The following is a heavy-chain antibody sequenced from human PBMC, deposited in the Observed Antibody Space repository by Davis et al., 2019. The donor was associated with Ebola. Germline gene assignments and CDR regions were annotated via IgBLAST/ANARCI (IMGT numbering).Heavy chain of an antibody. CDR1: GFTFSSYS. D-gene: IGHD6-13*01. Sequence: GESLKISCAASGFTFSSYSMNWVRQAPGKGLEWVAVISYDGSNKYYADSVKGRFTISRDNSKNTLYLQMDTLRVEDTALYYCTKGQGYFLDYWGQGTLVTVSS. V-gene: IGHV3-30*18. J-gene: IGHJ4*02. CDR3: TKGQGYFLDY. CDR2: ISYDGSNK.